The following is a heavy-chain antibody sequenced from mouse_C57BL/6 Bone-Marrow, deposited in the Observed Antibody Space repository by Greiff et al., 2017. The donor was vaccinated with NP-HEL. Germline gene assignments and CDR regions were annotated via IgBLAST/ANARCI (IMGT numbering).Heavy chain of an antibody. D-gene: IGHD1-1*01. Sequence: EVKLVESGGGLVQSGRSLRLSCATSGFTFSDFYMEWVRQAPGKGLEWIAASRNKANDYTTEYSASVKGRFIVSRDTSQSILYLQMNALRADDTAIYYCARYAHYGSSPFAYWGQGTLVTVSA. CDR1: GFTFSDFY. CDR3: ARYAHYGSSPFAY. J-gene: IGHJ3*01. V-gene: IGHV7-1*01. CDR2: SRNKANDYTT.